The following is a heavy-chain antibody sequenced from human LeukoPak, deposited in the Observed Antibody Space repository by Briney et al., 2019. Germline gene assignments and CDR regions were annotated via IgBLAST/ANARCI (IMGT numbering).Heavy chain of an antibody. V-gene: IGHV4-38-2*02. CDR2: IYYSGST. J-gene: IGHJ4*02. D-gene: IGHD4-23*01. Sequence: SETLSLTCTVSDYSISSGYYWGWIRQSPGKGLEWIGSIYYSGSTYYNPSLKSRVTISVDTSRDQFSLKLSSVTAADTAIYYCARGRNNYGANSEIGYWGQGTLVTVSS. CDR3: ARGRNNYGANSEIGY. CDR1: DYSISSGYY.